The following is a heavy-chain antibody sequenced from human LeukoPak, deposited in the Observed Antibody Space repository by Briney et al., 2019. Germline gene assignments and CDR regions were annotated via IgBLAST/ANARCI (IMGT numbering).Heavy chain of an antibody. Sequence: SETLSLTCSVSGYSISTSNYWAWIRQPPGRGLEWIGHIYYSGGIYYNPSLKSRVTMSVDTSRNQFSLKLSSVTAVDTAVYYCARKTTAGSTKAAFDIWGQGTMVAVST. CDR3: ARKTTAGSTKAAFDI. V-gene: IGHV4-28*05. J-gene: IGHJ3*02. CDR1: GYSISTSNY. D-gene: IGHD2-21*02. CDR2: IYYSGGI.